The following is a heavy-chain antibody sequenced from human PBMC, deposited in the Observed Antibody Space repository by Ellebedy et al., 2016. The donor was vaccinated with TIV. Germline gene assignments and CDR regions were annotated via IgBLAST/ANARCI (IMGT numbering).Heavy chain of an antibody. Sequence: GESLKISCAVSGFTFSSFAMNWLRQVPGKGLEWVSGISGGGDSTNYADSVKGRFTISRDNSKNTLYLQMDSLRDEDTALYYCAKDRGSGWYENWFDPWGQGTLVIVSS. V-gene: IGHV3-23*01. J-gene: IGHJ5*02. D-gene: IGHD6-19*01. CDR1: GFTFSSFA. CDR2: ISGGGDST. CDR3: AKDRGSGWYENWFDP.